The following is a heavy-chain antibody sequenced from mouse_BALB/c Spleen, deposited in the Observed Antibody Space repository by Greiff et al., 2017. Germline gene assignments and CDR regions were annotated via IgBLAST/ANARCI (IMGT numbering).Heavy chain of an antibody. D-gene: IGHD2-12*01. V-gene: IGHV7-3*02. Sequence: EVKVEESGGGLVQPGGSLRLSCATSGFTFTDYYMSWVRQPPGKALEWLGFIRNKANGYTTEYSASVKGRFTISRDNSQSILYLQMNTLRAEDSATYYCARDLTTDYWGQGTTLTVSS. CDR2: IRNKANGYTT. CDR1: GFTFTDYY. CDR3: ARDLTTDY. J-gene: IGHJ2*01.